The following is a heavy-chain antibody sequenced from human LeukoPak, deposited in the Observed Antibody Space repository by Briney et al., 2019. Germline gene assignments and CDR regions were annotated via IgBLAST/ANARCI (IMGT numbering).Heavy chain of an antibody. V-gene: IGHV4-59*01. J-gene: IGHJ5*02. CDR1: GGSISSYY. D-gene: IGHD3-22*01. CDR3: AREFYCDSSGLNWFDP. Sequence: SETLSLTCTVSGGSISSYYWSWIRQPPGKGLEWIGYISYSGGTNYNPSLKSRVTISVDTSKNQFSLKLTSVTAADTAVYYCAREFYCDSSGLNWFDPWGQGTLVTVSS. CDR2: ISYSGGT.